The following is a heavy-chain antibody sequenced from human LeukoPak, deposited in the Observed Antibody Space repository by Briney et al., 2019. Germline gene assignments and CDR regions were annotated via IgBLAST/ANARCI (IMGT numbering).Heavy chain of an antibody. J-gene: IGHJ2*01. V-gene: IGHV1-2*02. CDR2: TNPNSGGT. Sequence: ASVKVSCKASGYTFTGYYMHWVRQAPGQGLEWMGWTNPNSGGTNYAQKFQGRVTMTRDTSITTAYMELSRLRSDDTAVYYCARDYGLHSSGYGPFDLWGRGALITVSS. CDR1: GYTFTGYY. CDR3: ARDYGLHSSGYGPFDL. D-gene: IGHD3-22*01.